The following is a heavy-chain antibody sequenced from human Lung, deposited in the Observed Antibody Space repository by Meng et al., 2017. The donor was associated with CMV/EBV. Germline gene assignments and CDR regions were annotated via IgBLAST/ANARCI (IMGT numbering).Heavy chain of an antibody. CDR1: GYRFSDHW. D-gene: IGHD1-14*01. CDR2: VFPGDSDT. CDR3: ARRADGNLYGRDV. J-gene: IGHJ6*02. V-gene: IGHV5-51*01. Sequence: GEXXKISCKGSGYRFSDHWIAWVRQMPGKGLEWMGIVFPGDSDTRYSPSFQGQVTISADKSISTAYLQWSSLKASDTAIYYCARRADGNLYGRDVWGQGTTVTVSS.